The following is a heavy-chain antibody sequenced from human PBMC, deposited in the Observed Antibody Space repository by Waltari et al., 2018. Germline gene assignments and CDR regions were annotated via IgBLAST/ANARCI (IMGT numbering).Heavy chain of an antibody. J-gene: IGHJ5*02. D-gene: IGHD3-9*01. V-gene: IGHV5-51*01. Sequence: EVQLVQSGPEVKKPGESLRISCRDSGYGFDSYWIAWVRQMLRKGLEWMGHIYPCDSDTRYNPSFQGQVTISADKSVSTVYLQWSSLKASDSSMYFCVRRICTGEGLTLNWFDPWGQGTLVTVSS. CDR1: GYGFDSYW. CDR2: IYPCDSDT. CDR3: VRRICTGEGLTLNWFDP.